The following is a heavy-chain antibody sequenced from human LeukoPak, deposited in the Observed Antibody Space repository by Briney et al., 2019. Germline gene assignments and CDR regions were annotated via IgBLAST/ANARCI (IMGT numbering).Heavy chain of an antibody. CDR3: ASRSGSYLYYYYYYMDV. J-gene: IGHJ6*03. D-gene: IGHD1-26*01. CDR2: IIPIFGTA. V-gene: IGHV1-69*05. CDR1: GGTFSSYA. Sequence: GSSVKVSCKASGGTFSSYAISWVRQAPGQGLEWMGGIIPIFGTANYAQKFQGRVTITTDESTSTAYMELSSLRSEDTAVYYCASRSGSYLYYYYYYMDVWGKGTTVTVSS.